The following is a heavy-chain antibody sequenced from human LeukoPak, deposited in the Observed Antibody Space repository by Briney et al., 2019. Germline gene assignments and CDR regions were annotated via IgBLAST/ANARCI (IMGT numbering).Heavy chain of an antibody. Sequence: GASVKVSCKASGYTFTGYYMHWVRQAPGQGLEWMGWINPNSGGTNYAQKFQGRVTMTRDTSISTAYMELSRLRSDDTAVYYCARAPERGYSGYDSIIFDYWGQGTPVTVSS. CDR2: INPNSGGT. CDR1: GYTFTGYY. J-gene: IGHJ4*02. CDR3: ARAPERGYSGYDSIIFDY. D-gene: IGHD5-12*01. V-gene: IGHV1-2*02.